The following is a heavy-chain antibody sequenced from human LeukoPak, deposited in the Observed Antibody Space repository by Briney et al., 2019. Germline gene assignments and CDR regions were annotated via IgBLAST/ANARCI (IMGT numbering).Heavy chain of an antibody. J-gene: IGHJ4*02. D-gene: IGHD2-15*01. CDR1: GFTFSSYG. V-gene: IGHV3-30*02. CDR2: IRYDGSNK. Sequence: GGSLRLSCAASGFTFSSYGMHWVRQAPGKGLEWVALIRYDGSNKYYADSVKGQFTISRDNSKNTLYLQMNSLRAEDTAVYYCAKSYCSGGSCFSDYWGQGTLVTVSS. CDR3: AKSYCSGGSCFSDY.